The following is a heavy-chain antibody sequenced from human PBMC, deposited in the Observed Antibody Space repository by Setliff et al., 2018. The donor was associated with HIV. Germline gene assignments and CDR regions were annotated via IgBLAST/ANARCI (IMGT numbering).Heavy chain of an antibody. J-gene: IGHJ5*02. CDR1: GGSITSGSYS. D-gene: IGHD3-10*01. Sequence: ASETLSLTCTVSGGSITSGSYSWTWIREPAGKGLEWIGRISTSGSTNYNPSLKSRVTISVDTSKNQFSLKLSSVTAADTAVYYCARGPGYYGSGSYDHWGQGTLVTVSS. CDR2: ISTSGST. CDR3: ARGPGYYGSGSYDH. V-gene: IGHV4-61*02.